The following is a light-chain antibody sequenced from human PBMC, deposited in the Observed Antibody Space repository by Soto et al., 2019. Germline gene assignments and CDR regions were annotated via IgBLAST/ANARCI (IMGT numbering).Light chain of an antibody. CDR3: HHYNQWPV. CDR2: GAS. CDR1: QSIGIN. V-gene: IGKV3-15*01. J-gene: IGKJ4*01. Sequence: ELGMTQSPDSLSVSPGERATLSYRASQSIGINLAWYQQKPGQAPRLLIYGASTRATGVAARFSGSGSGTEFTLTIGSLQSEDFGFYYCHHYNQWPVFGGGTKVEIK.